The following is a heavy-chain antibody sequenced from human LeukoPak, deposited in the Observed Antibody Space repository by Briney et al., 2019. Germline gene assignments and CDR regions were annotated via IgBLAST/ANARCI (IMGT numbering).Heavy chain of an antibody. CDR1: GGSFSGYY. CDR2: INHSGST. D-gene: IGHD2-15*01. J-gene: IGHJ4*02. Sequence: PSETLSLTCAVYGGSFSGYYWSGIRQPPGKGLECIGEINHSGSTNYNPSLKSRVTISLDTSKNQFPLKLSSVTAADTAVYYCARAVDIRGQGTLVTVSS. V-gene: IGHV4-34*01. CDR3: ARAVDI.